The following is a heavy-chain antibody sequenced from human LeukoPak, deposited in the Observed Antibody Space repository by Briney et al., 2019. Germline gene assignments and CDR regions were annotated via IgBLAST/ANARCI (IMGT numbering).Heavy chain of an antibody. CDR3: ARIDSGGSCCF. V-gene: IGHV3-48*03. D-gene: IGHD2-15*01. Sequence: GGSLRLSCAASGFTFSSYEMNWVRQAPGKGLEWVSYISSSGSTIYYADSVKGRFTISRDNAKNSLYLQMNSLRAEDTAVYYCARIDSGGSCCFWGQGTLVTVSS. J-gene: IGHJ4*02. CDR1: GFTFSSYE. CDR2: ISSSGSTI.